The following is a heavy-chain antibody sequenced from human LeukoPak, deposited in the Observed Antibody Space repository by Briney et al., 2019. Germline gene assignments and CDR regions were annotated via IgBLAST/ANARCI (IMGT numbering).Heavy chain of an antibody. CDR1: GFTFSSYS. V-gene: IGHV3-21*01. J-gene: IGHJ4*02. CDR3: ARVESVGATTSFDY. CDR2: ISSSSSYI. D-gene: IGHD1-26*01. Sequence: GGSLRLSCAASGFTFSSYSMNWVRQAPGKGLEWVSSISSSSSYIYYADSVKGRFTISRDNAKNSLYLQMNSLRAEDTAVYYCARVESVGATTSFDYWGQGTLVTVSS.